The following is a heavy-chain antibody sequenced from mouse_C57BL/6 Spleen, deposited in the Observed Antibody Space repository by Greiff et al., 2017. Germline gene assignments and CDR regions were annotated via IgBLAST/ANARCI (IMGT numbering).Heavy chain of an antibody. J-gene: IGHJ3*01. CDR3: ARSYDGYIAY. D-gene: IGHD2-3*01. V-gene: IGHV1-69*01. Sequence: QVQLQQPGAELVMPGASVKLSCKASGYTFTSYWMHWVKQRPGQGLEWIGEIDPSDSYTNYNQKFKGKSTLTVDKSSSTAYMQLSSLTSEDSAVYYCARSYDGYIAYWGQGTLVTVSA. CDR1: GYTFTSYW. CDR2: IDPSDSYT.